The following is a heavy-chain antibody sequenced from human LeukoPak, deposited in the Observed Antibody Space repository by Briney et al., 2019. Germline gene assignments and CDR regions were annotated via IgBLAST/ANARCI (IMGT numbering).Heavy chain of an antibody. CDR3: ASGFSSSPYFDY. CDR1: GFTFSTYY. V-gene: IGHV3-21*01. Sequence: PGGSLRLYCAASGFTFSTYYMNWVRQAPGKVLELVSFITGSSSYIYYTDSVKGRFTISRDNAKNSLFLQMNSLRDEDTAVYYCASGFSSSPYFDYWGQGILVTVSS. J-gene: IGHJ4*02. D-gene: IGHD6-6*01. CDR2: ITGSSSYI.